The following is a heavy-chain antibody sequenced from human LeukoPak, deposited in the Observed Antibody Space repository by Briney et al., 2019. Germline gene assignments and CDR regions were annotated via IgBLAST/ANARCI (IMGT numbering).Heavy chain of an antibody. J-gene: IGHJ5*02. V-gene: IGHV4-59*01. CDR3: ARAHSSGWPHMFDP. CDR2: IYYSGST. CDR1: GGSISTYS. Sequence: SETLSLTCGVSGGSISTYSWTWIRQPPGKGLEWIGNIYYSGSTNYNPSLKSRVTISIDTSKNQFSLKVSSVTAADTAVYYCARAHSSGWPHMFDPWGQGTLVTVPS. D-gene: IGHD6-19*01.